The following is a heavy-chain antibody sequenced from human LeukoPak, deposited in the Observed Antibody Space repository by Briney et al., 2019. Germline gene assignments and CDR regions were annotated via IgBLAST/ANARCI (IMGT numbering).Heavy chain of an antibody. V-gene: IGHV3-7*01. CDR2: IKQDGSEK. D-gene: IGHD2-2*02. CDR3: ARLGYCSSTSCFTSMYFDY. Sequence: GGSLRLSCAASGFTFSSCWMSWVRQAPGKGLEWLANIKQDGSEKYYVDSVKGRFTISRDNAKNSLYLQMNSLRAEDTAVYYCARLGYCSSTSCFTSMYFDYWGQGTLVTVSS. J-gene: IGHJ4*02. CDR1: GFTFSSCW.